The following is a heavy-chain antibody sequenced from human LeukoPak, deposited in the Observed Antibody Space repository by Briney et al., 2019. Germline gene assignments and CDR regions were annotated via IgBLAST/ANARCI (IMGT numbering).Heavy chain of an antibody. CDR2: ISYDGSNK. D-gene: IGHD4-17*01. CDR3: AKSKTYGDFGYFDY. V-gene: IGHV3-30*18. CDR1: GFTFSSYG. Sequence: PGGSLRLSCAASGFTFSSYGMHWVRQAPGKGLEWVAVISYDGSNKYYADSVKGRFTISRDNSKNTLYVQMNSLRAEDTAMYYCAKSKTYGDFGYFDYWGQGILVTVSS. J-gene: IGHJ4*02.